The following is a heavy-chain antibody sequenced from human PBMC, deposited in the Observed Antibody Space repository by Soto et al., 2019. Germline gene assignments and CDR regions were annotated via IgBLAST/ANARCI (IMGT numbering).Heavy chain of an antibody. CDR2: IYSSGNT. D-gene: IGHD3-16*01. V-gene: IGHV3-53*02. CDR3: ARGGGVRGFDY. J-gene: IGHJ4*02. CDR1: GFTVSSNH. Sequence: EVQLVETGGGLIQPGGSLRLSCAASGFTVSSNHMSWVRQAPGKGLEWVSVIYSSGNTYNADSVKGRLTLSRDNAKNTVYLQMNSLRAEDTAVYYCARGGGVRGFDYWGQGTLVTVSS.